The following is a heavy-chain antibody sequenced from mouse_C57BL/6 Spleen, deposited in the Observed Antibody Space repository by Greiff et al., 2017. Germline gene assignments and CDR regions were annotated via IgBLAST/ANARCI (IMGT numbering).Heavy chain of an antibody. CDR1: GFTFSSYT. CDR2: ISGGGGNT. CDR3: ARCELRPWFAY. V-gene: IGHV5-9*01. Sequence: EVHLVESGGGLVKPGGSLKLSCAASGFTFSSYTMSWVRQTPEKRLEWVATISGGGGNTYYPDSVKGRFTISRDNANNTLYLQMSSLRSEDTALYYCARCELRPWFAYWGQGTLVTVSA. J-gene: IGHJ3*01. D-gene: IGHD3-2*02.